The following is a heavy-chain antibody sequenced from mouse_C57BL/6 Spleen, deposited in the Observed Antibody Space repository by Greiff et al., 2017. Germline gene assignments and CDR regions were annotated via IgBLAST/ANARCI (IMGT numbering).Heavy chain of an antibody. J-gene: IGHJ4*01. D-gene: IGHD2-1*01. V-gene: IGHV1-69*01. CDR3: ARTIYYGKGYAMDY. CDR1: GYTFTSYW. Sequence: QVQLKESGAELVMPGASVKLSCKASGYTFTSYWMHWVKQRPGQGLEWIGEIDPSDSYTNYNQKFKGKSTLTVDKSSSTAYMQLSSLTSEDSAVYYCARTIYYGKGYAMDYWGQGTSVTVSS. CDR2: IDPSDSYT.